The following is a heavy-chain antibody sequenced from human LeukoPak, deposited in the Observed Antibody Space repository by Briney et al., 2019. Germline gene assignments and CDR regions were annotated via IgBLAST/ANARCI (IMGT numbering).Heavy chain of an antibody. V-gene: IGHV3-21*01. Sequence: PGGSLRLSCAASGFTFSSYSMNWVSQAPGKGLEWVSSISSSSSYIYYADSVKGRFTISRDNAKNSLYLQMNSLRAEDTAVYYCARPLGEFWGRGYWGQGTLVTVSS. J-gene: IGHJ4*02. D-gene: IGHD3-16*01. CDR2: ISSSSSYI. CDR1: GFTFSSYS. CDR3: ARPLGEFWGRGY.